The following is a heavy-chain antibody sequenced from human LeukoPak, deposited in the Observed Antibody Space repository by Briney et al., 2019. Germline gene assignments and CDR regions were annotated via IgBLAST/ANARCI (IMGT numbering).Heavy chain of an antibody. V-gene: IGHV3-53*01. Sequence: GGSLRLSCAASGFTVSSNYMSWVRQAPGKGLEWVSVIYSGGSTYYVDSVKGRFTISRDNSKNTLYLQMNSLSVEDTAVYSCASGKVSYSSSSRRAFDIWGQGTMVTVSS. D-gene: IGHD6-13*01. CDR1: GFTVSSNY. CDR3: ASGKVSYSSSSRRAFDI. CDR2: IYSGGST. J-gene: IGHJ3*02.